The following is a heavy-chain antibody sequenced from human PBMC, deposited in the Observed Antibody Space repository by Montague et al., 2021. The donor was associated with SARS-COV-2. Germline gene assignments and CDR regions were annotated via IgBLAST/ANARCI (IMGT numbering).Heavy chain of an antibody. CDR2: INHGGST. D-gene: IGHD3-10*01. Sequence: SETLSLTCAVYGGSFSGNYWNWIRQPPGKGLEWIGEINHGGSTNYNPSLKSRLTISADTSKNQFSLKLTSVAAADTAVYYCARLRDGVVPSPILGVGPYYSYYYVDVWGKGTPVTVSS. J-gene: IGHJ6*03. CDR3: ARLRDGVVPSPILGVGPYYSYYYVDV. V-gene: IGHV4-34*01. CDR1: GGSFSGNY.